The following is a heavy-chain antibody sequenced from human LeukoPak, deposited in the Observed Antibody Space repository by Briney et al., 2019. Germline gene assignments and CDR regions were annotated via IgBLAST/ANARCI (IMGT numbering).Heavy chain of an antibody. CDR3: ARDSRLRYFDWLPLDY. CDR2: ISAYNGNT. Sequence: ASVKVSCKASGYTFTSYGISWVRQAPGQGLEWMGRISAYNGNTNYAQKLQGRVTMTTDTSTSTAYMELRSLRSDDTAVYYCARDSRLRYFDWLPLDYWGQGTLVTVSS. CDR1: GYTFTSYG. V-gene: IGHV1-18*04. D-gene: IGHD3-9*01. J-gene: IGHJ4*02.